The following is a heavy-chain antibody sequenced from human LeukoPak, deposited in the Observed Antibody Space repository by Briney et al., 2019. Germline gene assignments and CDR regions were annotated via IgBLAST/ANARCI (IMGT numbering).Heavy chain of an antibody. CDR3: ARTTREGGSGYHY. V-gene: IGHV3-48*01. D-gene: IGHD3-22*01. CDR1: GFTFSSYS. Sequence: GGSLRLSCAASGFTFSSYSMNWVRQAPGKGLEWVSYISSGSSTIYYADSVKGRFTISRDNAKNSLYLQMNSLRAEDTAVYYCARTTREGGSGYHYWGQGILVTVSS. J-gene: IGHJ4*02. CDR2: ISSGSSTI.